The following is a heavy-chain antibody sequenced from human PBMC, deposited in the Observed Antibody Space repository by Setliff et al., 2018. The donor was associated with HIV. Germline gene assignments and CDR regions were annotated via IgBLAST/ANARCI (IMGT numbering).Heavy chain of an antibody. CDR2: ISSSSSYI. Sequence: GSLRLSCAASGFTFSSYSMNWVRQAPGKGLEWVSSISSSSSYIYYADSVKGRFTISRDNAKNSLYLQMNSLRAEDTAVYYCARDIVGSYKLDYWGQGTLVTVSS. CDR3: ARDIVGSYKLDY. CDR1: GFTFSSYS. D-gene: IGHD1-26*01. V-gene: IGHV3-21*01. J-gene: IGHJ4*02.